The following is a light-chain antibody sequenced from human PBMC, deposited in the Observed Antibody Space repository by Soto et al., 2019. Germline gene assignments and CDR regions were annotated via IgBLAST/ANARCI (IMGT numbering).Light chain of an antibody. CDR1: QTVNTEF. Sequence: EIVLTQSPGTLSLSPGDRATFSCRTSQTVNTEFLAWYQQRPGLAPRLLIHGTSNRATGIPDRFSGRGSGTDFTLTISALEPEDFAVYYCQRYGSSPLYAFGQGTKLEI. CDR3: QRYGSSPLYA. J-gene: IGKJ2*01. CDR2: GTS. V-gene: IGKV3-20*01.